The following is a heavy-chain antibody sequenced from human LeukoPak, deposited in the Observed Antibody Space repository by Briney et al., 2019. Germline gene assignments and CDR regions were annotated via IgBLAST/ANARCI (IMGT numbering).Heavy chain of an antibody. CDR3: ARDSPDIVVVPAAADY. CDR2: ISYDGSNK. CDR1: GFIVSSNY. J-gene: IGHJ4*02. Sequence: GGSLRLSCAASGFIVSSNYMSRVRQAPGKGLEWVAVISYDGSNKYYADSVKGRFTISRDNSKNTLYLQMNSLRAEDTAVYYCARDSPDIVVVPAAADYWGQGTLVTVSS. V-gene: IGHV3-30-3*01. D-gene: IGHD2-2*01.